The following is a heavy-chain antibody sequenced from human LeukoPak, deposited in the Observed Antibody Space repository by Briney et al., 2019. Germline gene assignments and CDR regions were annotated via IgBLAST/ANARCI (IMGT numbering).Heavy chain of an antibody. V-gene: IGHV3-23*01. Sequence: ETGGSLRLSCAASGFTFSSYAMSWVRQAPGKGLEWISGISASGGSTYYADSVKGRFTISRDSSKYTLYLQMNSLRAEDTAVYYCAKDRYDILTGYSLWGQGTLVTVSS. CDR2: ISASGGST. D-gene: IGHD3-9*01. CDR1: GFTFSSYA. J-gene: IGHJ4*02. CDR3: AKDRYDILTGYSL.